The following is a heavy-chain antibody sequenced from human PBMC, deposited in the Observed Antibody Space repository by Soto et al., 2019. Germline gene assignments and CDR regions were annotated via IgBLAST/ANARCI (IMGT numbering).Heavy chain of an antibody. V-gene: IGHV4-30-4*01. CDR2: IYYSGST. CDR1: GGSISSGDYY. Sequence: SETLSLTCTVSGGSISSGDYYWSWLRQPPGKGLEWIGYIYYSGSTYYNPSLKSRVTISVDTSKNQFSLKLSSVTATYSAVYYCARHTPAISIPDYWGQRNLVTVSS. D-gene: IGHD2-15*01. CDR3: ARHTPAISIPDY. J-gene: IGHJ4*02.